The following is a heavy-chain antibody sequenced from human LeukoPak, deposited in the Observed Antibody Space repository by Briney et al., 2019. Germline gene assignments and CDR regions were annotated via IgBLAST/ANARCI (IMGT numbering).Heavy chain of an antibody. CDR3: ARGVYSGRYPPGY. Sequence: GGSLRLSCAASGFSVSNTYMTWVRQAPGKGLEWVAFIWYDGSNKDYAESVKGRFTISRDNSKNTLYLQMNSLRAEDTAVYHCARGVYSGRYPPGYWGQGTLVTVSS. CDR1: GFSVSNTY. J-gene: IGHJ4*02. CDR2: IWYDGSNK. D-gene: IGHD1-26*01. V-gene: IGHV3-33*08.